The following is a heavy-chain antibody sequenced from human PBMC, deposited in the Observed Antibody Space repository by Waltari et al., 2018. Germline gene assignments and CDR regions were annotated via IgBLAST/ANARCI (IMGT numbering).Heavy chain of an antibody. Sequence: EVQLVESGGGLVKPGGSLRLSCAASGFTFSSYSMNWVRQAPGKGLEWVSSISSSSSYIYYADPVKGRFTISRENAKNSLYLQMNSLRAEDTAVYYCARRSLRYFDWSYYMDVWGKGTTVTVSS. CDR1: GFTFSSYS. D-gene: IGHD3-9*01. CDR2: ISSSSSYI. V-gene: IGHV3-21*01. J-gene: IGHJ6*03. CDR3: ARRSLRYFDWSYYMDV.